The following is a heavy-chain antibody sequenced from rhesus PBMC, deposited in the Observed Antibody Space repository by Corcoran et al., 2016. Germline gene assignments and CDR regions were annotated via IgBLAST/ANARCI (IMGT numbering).Heavy chain of an antibody. J-gene: IGHJ4*01. CDR1: GGSISSSY. D-gene: IGHD4-17*01. CDR2: IFGGGRTT. V-gene: IGHV4-169*01. CDR3: ARGGRNPSFDY. Sequence: QLQLQESGPGLVKPSETLSVTCAVSGGSISSSYWSWIRQAPGRGLEWIGYIFGGGRTTNSTPSLKSRFTLSVDTSKNQLSLKLSSVTTADTAVYYCARGGRNPSFDYWGQGVLVTVSS.